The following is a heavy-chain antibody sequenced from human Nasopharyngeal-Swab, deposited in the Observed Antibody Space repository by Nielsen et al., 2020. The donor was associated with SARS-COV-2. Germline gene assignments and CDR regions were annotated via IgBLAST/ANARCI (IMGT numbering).Heavy chain of an antibody. CDR2: INHSGST. D-gene: IGHD2-2*01. Sequence: SETLSLTSAVYGGSFSGYYWSWIRQPPGKGLEWIGEINHSGSTNYNPSLKSRVTISVDTSKNQFSLKLSSVTAADTAVYYCARQLDCSSTSCPAGEFDYWGQGTLVTVSS. J-gene: IGHJ4*02. CDR3: ARQLDCSSTSCPAGEFDY. V-gene: IGHV4-34*01. CDR1: GGSFSGYY.